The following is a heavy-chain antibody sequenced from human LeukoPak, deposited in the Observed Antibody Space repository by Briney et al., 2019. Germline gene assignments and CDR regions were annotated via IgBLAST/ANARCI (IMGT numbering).Heavy chain of an antibody. CDR2: IYYSGST. CDR1: GGSISSYY. CDR3: ASTGIAAAGTGYYYYYGMDV. V-gene: IGHV4-59*08. J-gene: IGHJ6*02. D-gene: IGHD6-13*01. Sequence: SETLSLTCTVSGGSISSYYWSWIRQPPGKGLEWIGYIYYSGSTYYNPSLKSRVTISVDTSKNQFSLKLSSVTAADTAVYYCASTGIAAAGTGYYYYYGMDVWGQGTTVTVSS.